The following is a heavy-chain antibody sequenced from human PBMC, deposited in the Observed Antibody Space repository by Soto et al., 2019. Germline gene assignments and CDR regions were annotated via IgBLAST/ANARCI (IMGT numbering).Heavy chain of an antibody. Sequence: QVQLVQSGAEVKKPGASVKVSCKASGYTFTSYGISWVRQAPGQGLEWMGWISAYNGNTNYAQKLQGRVTMTTDTSTSTAYMELRSLRSDDTAVSYCASALNSSGPYYYYYGMDVWGQGTTVTVSS. D-gene: IGHD6-25*01. CDR1: GYTFTSYG. CDR3: ASALNSSGPYYYYYGMDV. J-gene: IGHJ6*02. CDR2: ISAYNGNT. V-gene: IGHV1-18*01.